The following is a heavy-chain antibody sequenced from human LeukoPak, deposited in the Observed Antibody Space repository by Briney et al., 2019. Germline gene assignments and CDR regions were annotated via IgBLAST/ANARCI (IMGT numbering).Heavy chain of an antibody. CDR2: ISGSGGST. J-gene: IGHJ3*02. CDR1: GFTFSSYG. Sequence: TGGSLRLSCAASGFTFSSYGMSWVRQAPGKGLEWVSVISGSGGSTYYADSVKGRFTISRDNSKNTLYLQMNSLRAEDTAVYYCAKSKPGFGAFDIWGQGTMVTVSS. V-gene: IGHV3-23*01. D-gene: IGHD3-16*01. CDR3: AKSKPGFGAFDI.